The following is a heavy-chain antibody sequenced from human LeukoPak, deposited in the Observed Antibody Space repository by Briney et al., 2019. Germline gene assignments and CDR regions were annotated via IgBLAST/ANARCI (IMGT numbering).Heavy chain of an antibody. CDR3: ARLEYYDSPYFDY. CDR1: GGSISSSSYY. CDR2: IYYSGST. Sequence: PSETLSLTCTVSGGSISSSSYYWGWIRQPPGKGLEWIGSIYYSGSTYYNPSLKSRVTISVDTSKNQFSLKLSSVTAADTAVYYCARLEYYDSPYFDYWGQGTLVTVSS. V-gene: IGHV4-39*07. J-gene: IGHJ4*02. D-gene: IGHD3-22*01.